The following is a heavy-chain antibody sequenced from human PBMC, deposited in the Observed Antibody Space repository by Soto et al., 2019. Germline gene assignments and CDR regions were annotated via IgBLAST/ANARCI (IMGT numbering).Heavy chain of an antibody. Sequence: GPHRLCKTASGFNFSSFAVSWVRQATGEGLEWVSAISGSGGSTYYADSVKGRFTISRDNSKNTLYLQMNSLRAEDTAVYYCAKVRVYSILSFFDYWGQGTLVTVSS. D-gene: IGHD6-6*01. CDR2: ISGSGGST. V-gene: IGHV3-23*01. J-gene: IGHJ4*02. CDR1: GFNFSSFA. CDR3: AKVRVYSILSFFDY.